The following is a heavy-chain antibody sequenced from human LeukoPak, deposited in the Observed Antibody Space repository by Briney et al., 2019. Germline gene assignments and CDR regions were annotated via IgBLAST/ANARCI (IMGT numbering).Heavy chain of an antibody. D-gene: IGHD3-10*01. J-gene: IGHJ4*02. CDR1: GFTFSRYA. CDR2: ISSDTT. CDR3: AKDAADYYGSGSHFDY. V-gene: IGHV3-23*01. Sequence: GGSLRLSCAASGFTFSRYAMMWLRQAPGKGLEWVSAISSDTTLYAGSVKGRFTISRDNSKNTLYLQMNSLRAEDTAVYYCAKDAADYYGSGSHFDYWGQGTLVTVSS.